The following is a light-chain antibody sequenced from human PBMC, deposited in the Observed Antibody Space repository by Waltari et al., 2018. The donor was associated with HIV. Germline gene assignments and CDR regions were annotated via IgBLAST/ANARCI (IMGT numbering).Light chain of an antibody. CDR1: QGISTW. CDR2: AAS. J-gene: IGKJ3*01. Sequence: DIQMTQSPSSVSASVGDRVTIPFRARQGISTWLAWDQQKPGKATQVLIYAASSLQSGVQSRFNGSGSGTDVTLTISSLQPEDYATYFCQQANRFPFTFGPGTKVDVK. V-gene: IGKV1-12*02. CDR3: QQANRFPFT.